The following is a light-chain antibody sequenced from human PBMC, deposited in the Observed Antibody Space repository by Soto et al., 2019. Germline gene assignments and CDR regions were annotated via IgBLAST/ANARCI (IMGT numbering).Light chain of an antibody. CDR2: DAS. V-gene: IGKV3-11*01. CDR1: QSVRNY. J-gene: IGKJ2*01. CDR3: QQRSNWPPGYT. Sequence: EVVLTQSPGTLSLSPGERATLSCRASQSVRNYLAWYQQKPGQAPRLLIYDASSRAIGIPARFSGSGSGTDFNLTISSLEPEDSAVYYCQQRSNWPPGYTFGQGTNLEIK.